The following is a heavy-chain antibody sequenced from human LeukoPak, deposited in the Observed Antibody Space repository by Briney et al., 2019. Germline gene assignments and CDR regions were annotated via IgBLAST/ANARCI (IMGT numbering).Heavy chain of an antibody. CDR1: GYSISSGYY. V-gene: IGHV4-38-2*01. D-gene: IGHD5-24*01. J-gene: IGHJ4*02. Sequence: SETLSLTCAVSGYSISSGYYWGWIRQPPGKGLEWIGSIYHSGSTYYNPSLKSRVTISVDTSENQFSLKLSSVTAADTAVYYCARRTHRGATEDYWGQGTLVTVSS. CDR3: ARRTHRGATEDY. CDR2: IYHSGST.